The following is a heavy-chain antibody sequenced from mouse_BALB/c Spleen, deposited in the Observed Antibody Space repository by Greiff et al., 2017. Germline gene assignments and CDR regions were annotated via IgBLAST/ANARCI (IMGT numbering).Heavy chain of an antibody. CDR1: GFTFSSYG. CDR3: ARRYGYEDWYFDV. V-gene: IGHV5-6*01. J-gene: IGHJ1*01. Sequence: EVQLQESGGDLVKPGGSLKLSCAASGFTFSSYGMSWVRQTPDKRLEWVATISSGGSYTYYPDSVKGRFTISRDNAKNTLYLQMSSLKSEDTAMYYCARRYGYEDWYFDVWGAGTTVTVSS. CDR2: ISSGGSYT. D-gene: IGHD2-2*01.